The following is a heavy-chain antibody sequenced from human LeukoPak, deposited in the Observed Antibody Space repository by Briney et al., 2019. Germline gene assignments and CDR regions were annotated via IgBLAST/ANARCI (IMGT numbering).Heavy chain of an antibody. CDR1: GYTFTGYY. Sequence: ASVNVSCKASGYTFTGYYMMWVRQAPGQGLEWMGWINPNSGGTTYAQKFQGRVTMTRDTSVSTAYLELNRVTSDDTAVYYCGRDGTTGRFWGQGTLVTVSS. J-gene: IGHJ1*01. CDR2: INPNSGGT. D-gene: IGHD2-8*02. V-gene: IGHV1-2*02. CDR3: GRDGTTGRF.